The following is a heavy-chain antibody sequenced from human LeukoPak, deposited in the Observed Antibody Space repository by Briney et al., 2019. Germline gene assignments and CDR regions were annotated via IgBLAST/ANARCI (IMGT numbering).Heavy chain of an antibody. J-gene: IGHJ3*01. V-gene: IGHV3-23*01. Sequence: SCKASGGTFSSYAMSWVRQAPGKGLEWVSAISGSGGSTYYADSVKGRFTISRDNSKNTLYLQMNSLRAEDTAVYYCAKDPRTYYYDSSGYSYWGQGTMVTVSS. D-gene: IGHD3-22*01. CDR1: GGTFSSYA. CDR3: AKDPRTYYYDSSGYSY. CDR2: ISGSGGST.